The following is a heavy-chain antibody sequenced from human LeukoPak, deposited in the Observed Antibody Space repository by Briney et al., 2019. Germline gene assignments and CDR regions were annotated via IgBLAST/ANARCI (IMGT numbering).Heavy chain of an antibody. CDR1: GFTFTRSG. J-gene: IGHJ4*02. Sequence: SVKVSCKASGFTFTRSGVQWVRQARGQGLEWIGWLAVGSGNTKYAQKFQGRVTITRDMSTSTAYIEMYSLRSEDTALYYCAAARGATIELLDYWGQGTQVTVSS. CDR2: LAVGSGNT. V-gene: IGHV1-58*01. CDR3: AAARGATIELLDY. D-gene: IGHD5-12*01.